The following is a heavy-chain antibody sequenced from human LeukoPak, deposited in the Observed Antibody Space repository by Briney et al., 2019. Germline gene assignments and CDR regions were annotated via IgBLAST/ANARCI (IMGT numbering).Heavy chain of an antibody. D-gene: IGHD3-10*01. CDR2: IRYDGSNK. V-gene: IGHV3-30*02. J-gene: IGHJ4*02. CDR1: GFTFSSYG. CDR3: AKDRYYGSGSYYRIYYFDY. Sequence: GGSLRLSCAASGFTFSSYGMHWVRQAPGKGLEWVAFIRYDGSNKYYADSVKGRLTISRDNSKNTLYLQMNSLRAEDTAVYYCAKDRYYGSGSYYRIYYFDYWGQGTLVTVSS.